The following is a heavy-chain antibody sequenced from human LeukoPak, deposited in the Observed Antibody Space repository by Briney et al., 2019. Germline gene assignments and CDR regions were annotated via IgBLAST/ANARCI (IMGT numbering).Heavy chain of an antibody. Sequence: SETLFLTCAVYGGSFSGYYWSWIRQPPGKGLEWIGEINHSGSTNYNPSLKSRVTISVDTSKNQFSLKLSSVTAADTAVYYCARAGRYDSSGYYYESDMDVWGRGTTVTVSS. V-gene: IGHV4-34*01. CDR2: INHSGST. J-gene: IGHJ6*03. CDR3: ARAGRYDSSGYYYESDMDV. D-gene: IGHD3-22*01. CDR1: GGSFSGYY.